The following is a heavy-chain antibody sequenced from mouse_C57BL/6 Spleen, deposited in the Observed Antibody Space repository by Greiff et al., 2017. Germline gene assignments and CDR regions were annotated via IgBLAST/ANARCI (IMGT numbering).Heavy chain of an antibody. CDR2: IYPVSGET. J-gene: IGHJ3*01. D-gene: IGHD2-4*01. Sequence: VQLVESGAELASPGASVTLSCKASGYTFTDHIMNWVKKRPGQGLEWIGRIYPVSGETNYNQKFMGKATFSVDRSSSTVYMVLNSLTSEDPAVYYCGREGDYDEDWFAYWGQGTLVTVSA. V-gene: IGHV1-11*01. CDR1: GYTFTDHI. CDR3: GREGDYDEDWFAY.